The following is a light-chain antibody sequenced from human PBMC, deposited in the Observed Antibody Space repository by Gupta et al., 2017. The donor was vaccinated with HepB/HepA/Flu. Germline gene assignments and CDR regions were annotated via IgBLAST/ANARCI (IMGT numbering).Light chain of an antibody. Sequence: SVLTHPPSASGTPGQRVTIPCSGSSSNIGSNYVYWYQQLPGTAPKLLIYRNNQRPSGVPDRFSGSKSGTSASLAISGLRSEDEADYYCAAWDDSLSGRVFGGGTKLTVL. CDR3: AAWDDSLSGRV. V-gene: IGLV1-47*01. CDR2: RNN. J-gene: IGLJ3*02. CDR1: SSNIGSNY.